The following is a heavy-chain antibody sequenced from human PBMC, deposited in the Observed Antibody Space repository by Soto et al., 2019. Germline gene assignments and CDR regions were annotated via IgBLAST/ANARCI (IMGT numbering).Heavy chain of an antibody. V-gene: IGHV3-48*03. CDR2: ISSSGSTI. CDR3: ARDQEAGSFFPYYYGMDV. J-gene: IGHJ6*02. D-gene: IGHD6-13*01. CDR1: GFTFSSYE. Sequence: GGSLRLSCATSGFTFSSYEMNWVRQAPGKGLEWVSYISSSGSTIYYADSVKGRFTISRDNAKNSLYLQMDSLRAEDTAVYYCARDQEAGSFFPYYYGMDVWGQGTAVTVSS.